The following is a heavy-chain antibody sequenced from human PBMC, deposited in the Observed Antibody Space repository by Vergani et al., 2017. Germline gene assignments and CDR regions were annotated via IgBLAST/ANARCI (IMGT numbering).Heavy chain of an antibody. V-gene: IGHV4-31*03. CDR1: GGSISSGGYY. CDR3: AGRHIAYCGGDCYP. CDR2: IYYSGST. Sequence: QVQLQESGPGLVKPSQTLSLTCTVPGGSISSGGYYWSWIRQHPGKGLEWIGYIYYSGSTYYNPSLKSRVTLSVDTSKNQFSLMLSSVTAAAPALYYCAGRHIAYCGGDCYPWGQGTLVTVSS. J-gene: IGHJ5*02. D-gene: IGHD2-21*02.